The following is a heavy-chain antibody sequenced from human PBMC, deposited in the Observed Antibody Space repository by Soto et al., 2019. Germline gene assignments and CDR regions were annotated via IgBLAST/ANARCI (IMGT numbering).Heavy chain of an antibody. V-gene: IGHV1-8*01. CDR3: ARVHNFGWFDP. CDR1: GYTFTSYD. D-gene: IGHD1-20*01. J-gene: IGHJ5*02. CDR2: MNPNSGNT. Sequence: GASVKVSCKASGYTFTSYDINWVRQATGQGLEWMGWMNPNSGNTGYAQKFQGRVTMTRDTSISTAYMELSRLRSDDTAVYYCARVHNFGWFDPWSQGTLVTVSS.